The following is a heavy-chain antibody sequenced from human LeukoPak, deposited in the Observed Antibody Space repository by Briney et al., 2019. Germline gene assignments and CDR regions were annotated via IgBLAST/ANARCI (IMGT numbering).Heavy chain of an antibody. V-gene: IGHV4-59*08. CDR2: IDYSVRT. J-gene: IGHJ3*02. D-gene: IGHD3-10*01. CDR1: GGSISRDY. CDR3: ARHLWRGGTTDSFDI. Sequence: KPSETLSLTCTVSGGSISRDYWNWIRQPPGKGLEWIGDIDYSVRTNYNPSLKRRVTISVDTSKNQFSLKLSPVTAADTAVYYCARHLWRGGTTDSFDIWGQGTMVSVSS.